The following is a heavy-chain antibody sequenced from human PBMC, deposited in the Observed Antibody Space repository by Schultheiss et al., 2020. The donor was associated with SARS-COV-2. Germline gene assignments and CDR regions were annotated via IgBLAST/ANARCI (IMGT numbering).Heavy chain of an antibody. CDR2: IWYDGSNK. CDR1: GFTFSSYG. D-gene: IGHD5-12*01. J-gene: IGHJ4*02. V-gene: IGHV3-33*01. Sequence: GGSLRLSCAASGFTFSSYGMHWVRQAPGKGLEWVAVIWYDGSNKYYADSVKGRFTISRDNSKNTLYLQMNSLRAEDTAVYYCARDRSGYYFFDYWGQGTLVTVSS. CDR3: ARDRSGYYFFDY.